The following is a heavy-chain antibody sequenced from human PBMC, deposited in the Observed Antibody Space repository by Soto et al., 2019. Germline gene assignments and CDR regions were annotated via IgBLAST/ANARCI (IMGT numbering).Heavy chain of an antibody. CDR1: GFTFSSYG. V-gene: IGHV3-30*18. Sequence: QVQLVESGGGVVQPGRSLRLSCAASGFTFSSYGMHWVRQAPGKGLEWVAVISYDGSNKYYADSVKGRFTISRDNSKNTLYLQMNSLRAEDTAVDYCAKDTVTGGYWGQGTLVTVSS. CDR2: ISYDGSNK. D-gene: IGHD4-17*01. CDR3: AKDTVTGGY. J-gene: IGHJ4*02.